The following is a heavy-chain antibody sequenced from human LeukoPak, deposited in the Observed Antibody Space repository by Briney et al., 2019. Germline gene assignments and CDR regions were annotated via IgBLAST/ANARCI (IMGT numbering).Heavy chain of an antibody. CDR2: IYYIGST. Sequence: SETLSLTCTVSGGSISSSSYYWGWIRQPPGKGLEWIGSIYYIGSTYYIPSLKSRVTISVDMSKNQFSLNLGSVTAADTAVYYCATGIAVAGIFSDYWGQGTLVTVSS. V-gene: IGHV4-39*01. CDR1: GGSISSSSYY. CDR3: ATGIAVAGIFSDY. J-gene: IGHJ4*02. D-gene: IGHD6-19*01.